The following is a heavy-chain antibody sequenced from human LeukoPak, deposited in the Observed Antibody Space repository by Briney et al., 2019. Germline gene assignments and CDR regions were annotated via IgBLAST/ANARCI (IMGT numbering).Heavy chain of an antibody. CDR1: GGSFSGYY. Sequence: SETLSLTCTVYGGSFSGYYWSWIRQPPGKGLEWIGEINHSGSTNYNPSLTSRVTISVDTSKNQFSLKLSSVTAADTAVYYGATKNPRTNIGGAVRRYWFGRWGKGTLVTVAS. V-gene: IGHV4-34*01. D-gene: IGHD1-26*01. CDR3: ATKNPRTNIGGAVRRYWFGR. CDR2: INHSGST. J-gene: IGHJ5*02.